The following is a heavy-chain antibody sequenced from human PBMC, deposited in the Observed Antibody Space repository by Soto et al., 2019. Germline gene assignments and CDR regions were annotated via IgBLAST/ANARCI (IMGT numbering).Heavy chain of an antibody. Sequence: EMQLVQSGGGLVKPGGSLRLSCVASRFNFSAAWLHWIRQAPGKGLEWVGRIKPKSEGETADYTAPVRCRFTISRDDSQNTLHLQMDSLTTEDTAVYYCATVPDSSGPTWGLGVRVTVSS. J-gene: IGHJ4*02. V-gene: IGHV3-15*07. CDR2: IKPKSEGETA. CDR1: RFNFSAAW. D-gene: IGHD6-19*01. CDR3: ATVPDSSGPT.